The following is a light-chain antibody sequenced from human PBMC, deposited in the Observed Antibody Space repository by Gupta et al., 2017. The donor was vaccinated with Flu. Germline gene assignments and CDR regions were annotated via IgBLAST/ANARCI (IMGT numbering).Light chain of an antibody. J-gene: IGKJ1*01. V-gene: IGKV1-5*03. CDR1: RSISSW. CDR2: KAS. Sequence: DIQMTQSPSILSASVGDRVTIPCLARRSISSWFAWYQQKPGKAPKLLIYKASSLESGVPSRFSGSGAGTEFTLTISRLQPDDFANYYCQQYSSYPLTFGQGTKAEIK. CDR3: QQYSSYPLT.